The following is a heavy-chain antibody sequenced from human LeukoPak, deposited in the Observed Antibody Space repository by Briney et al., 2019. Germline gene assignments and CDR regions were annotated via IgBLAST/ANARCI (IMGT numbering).Heavy chain of an antibody. D-gene: IGHD3-16*02. V-gene: IGHV4-61*02. CDR3: ARDHSKGGIWGSYRYFDY. J-gene: IGHJ4*02. CDR2: IYTSGST. Sequence: SETLSLTCTVSGGSISSSSYYWSWIRQPAGKGLEWIGRIYTSGSTNYSPSLKSRVTMSVDTSKNQFSLKLSSVTAADTAVYYCARDHSKGGIWGSYRYFDYWGQGTLVTVSS. CDR1: GGSISSSSYY.